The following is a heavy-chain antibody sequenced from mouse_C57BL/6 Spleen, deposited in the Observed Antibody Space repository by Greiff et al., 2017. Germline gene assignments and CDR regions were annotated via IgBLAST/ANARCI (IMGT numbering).Heavy chain of an antibody. J-gene: IGHJ2*01. CDR2: IWWDDDK. CDR1: GFSLSTFGMG. V-gene: IGHV8-8*01. D-gene: IGHD2-3*01. Sequence: QVQLKESGPGILQPSQTLSLTCSFSGFSLSTFGMGVSWIRQPSGKGLEWLAHIWWDDDKYYNPALKSRLTIFKDTSKTQVFLKVANVDTADTATDYCARIGRLDVYRFDYWGQGTTLTVSS. CDR3: ARIGRLDVYRFDY.